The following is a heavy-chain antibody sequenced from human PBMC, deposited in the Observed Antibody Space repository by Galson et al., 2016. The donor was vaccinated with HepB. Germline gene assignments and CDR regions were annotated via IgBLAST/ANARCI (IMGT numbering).Heavy chain of an antibody. CDR1: GGPISNSY. Sequence: SETLSLTCTVSGGPISNSYWSWIRQPAGKGLEWIGRIYSSGTTNYNPSLKNGVTISVDTSKNQFSLHLSSLTAADTAVYYCARDHDFWSGFLEFWGQGTLVTVSS. CDR2: IYSSGTT. V-gene: IGHV4-4*07. CDR3: ARDHDFWSGFLEF. D-gene: IGHD3-3*01. J-gene: IGHJ4*02.